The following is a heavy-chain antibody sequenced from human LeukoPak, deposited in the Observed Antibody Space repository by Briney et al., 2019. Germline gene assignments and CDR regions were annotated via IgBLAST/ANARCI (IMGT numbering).Heavy chain of an antibody. V-gene: IGHV3-48*02. J-gene: IGHJ4*02. CDR3: ATTRYSSGWYGGFDY. CDR2: ISGSSTTI. D-gene: IGHD6-19*01. Sequence: GGSLRLSCAASGFTFSSYSMNWVRQAPGKGLEWVSYISGSSTTIFYADSVKGRLTISRDNAKNSLYLQMNSLRDEDTAVYYCATTRYSSGWYGGFDYWGQGTLVTVSS. CDR1: GFTFSSYS.